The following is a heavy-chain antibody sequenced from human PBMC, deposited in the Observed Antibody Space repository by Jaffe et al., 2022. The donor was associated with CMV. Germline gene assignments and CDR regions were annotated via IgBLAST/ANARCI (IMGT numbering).Heavy chain of an antibody. CDR1: GFTFTRYA. Sequence: EVQLAESGGGLVQPGGSLRLSCAASGFTFTRYAMNWVRLAPGRGLEWVSYISATSARIDYAASVKGRFTISRDNVKNSVYLQMNSLRDEDTAVYYCATDPSWGSSWSRYLDYWGQGTLVTVSS. V-gene: IGHV3-48*02. CDR2: ISATSARI. CDR3: ATDPSWGSSWSRYLDY. J-gene: IGHJ4*02. D-gene: IGHD6-13*01.